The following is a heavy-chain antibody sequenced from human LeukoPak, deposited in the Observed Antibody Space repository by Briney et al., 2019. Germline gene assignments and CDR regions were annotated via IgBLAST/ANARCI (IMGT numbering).Heavy chain of an antibody. Sequence: ASEKVSCKASGYTFTSYTIHWVRQAPGQRLEWMGWINAGNGNTKYSQKFQGRVTITRATSTSTAYMELRSLRSDDTAVYYCASGVRPTADYYYGMDVWGQGTTVTVSS. J-gene: IGHJ6*02. D-gene: IGHD3-10*01. CDR2: INAGNGNT. V-gene: IGHV1-3*01. CDR1: GYTFTSYT. CDR3: ASGVRPTADYYYGMDV.